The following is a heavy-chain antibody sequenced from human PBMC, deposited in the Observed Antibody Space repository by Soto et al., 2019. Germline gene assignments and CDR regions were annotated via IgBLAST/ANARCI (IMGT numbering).Heavy chain of an antibody. CDR1: GGSFSGYY. CDR2: INHSGST. CDR3: ARTPPPDIVVVVAATRLGILPRRFDI. J-gene: IGHJ3*02. V-gene: IGHV4-34*01. Sequence: QVQLQQWGAGLLKPSETLSLTCAVYGGSFSGYYWSWIRQPPGKGLEWIGEINHSGSTNYNPSLKSRVTISVDTSKNQCSLKLSSVTAADTAVYYCARTPPPDIVVVVAATRLGILPRRFDIWGQGTMVTVSS. D-gene: IGHD2-15*01.